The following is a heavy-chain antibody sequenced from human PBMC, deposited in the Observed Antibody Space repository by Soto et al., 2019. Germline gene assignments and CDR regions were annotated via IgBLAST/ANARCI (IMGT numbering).Heavy chain of an antibody. D-gene: IGHD6-6*01. J-gene: IGHJ6*02. CDR3: AREAYSSSRGYYGMDV. V-gene: IGHV4-61*01. Sequence: SETLSLTCTVSGGSVRSGSYYWSWIRQPPGKGLEWIGYIYYSGSTNYNPSLKSRVTISVDTSKNQFSLKLGSVTAADTAVYYCAREAYSSSRGYYGMDVWGQGTTVTVSS. CDR2: IYYSGST. CDR1: GGSVRSGSYY.